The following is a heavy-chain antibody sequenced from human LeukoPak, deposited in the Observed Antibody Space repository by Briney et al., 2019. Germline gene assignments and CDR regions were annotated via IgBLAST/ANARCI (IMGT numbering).Heavy chain of an antibody. CDR2: INPNSGGT. CDR3: ARVYCSSTSCYVDYYYYGMDV. Sequence: ASVKVSCKASGYTFTGYNMHWVRQAPGQGLEWMGWINPNSGGTNYAQKFQGRVTMTRDTSISTAYMELSRLRSDDTAVYYCARVYCSSTSCYVDYYYYGMDVWGQGTTVTVSS. D-gene: IGHD2-2*01. J-gene: IGHJ6*02. CDR1: GYTFTGYN. V-gene: IGHV1-2*02.